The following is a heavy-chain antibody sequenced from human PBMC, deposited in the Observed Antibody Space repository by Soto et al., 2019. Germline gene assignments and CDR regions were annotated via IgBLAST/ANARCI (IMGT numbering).Heavy chain of an antibody. CDR1: GFTFDAHP. J-gene: IGHJ4*02. Sequence: EVQLLESGGGLVQPGGSLTVSCVASGFTFDAHPMSWVRLAPGKGLEWVSTISGYGGSTFYPDSLKGRFVISRDNSKNTLYLQIHTLRAEHTAISFCAKQRTTVTTSFDYWGRGTLVTVSS. CDR2: ISGYGGST. D-gene: IGHD4-17*01. CDR3: AKQRTTVTTSFDY. V-gene: IGHV3-23*01.